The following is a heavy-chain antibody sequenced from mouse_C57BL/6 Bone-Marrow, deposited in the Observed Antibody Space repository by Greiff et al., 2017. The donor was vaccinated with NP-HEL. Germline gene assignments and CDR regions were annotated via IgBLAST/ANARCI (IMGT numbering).Heavy chain of an antibody. Sequence: QVQLQQPGAELVKPGASVKLSYKASGYTFTSYCMHWVKQRPGQGLEWIGEIDPSDSYTNYNTKFKGKATVTVDTSSSTAYMQLSSLTSEDSAVYYCARNYGSSFDYWGQGTTLTVSS. J-gene: IGHJ2*01. D-gene: IGHD1-1*01. CDR3: ARNYGSSFDY. CDR1: GYTFTSYC. CDR2: IDPSDSYT. V-gene: IGHV1-50*01.